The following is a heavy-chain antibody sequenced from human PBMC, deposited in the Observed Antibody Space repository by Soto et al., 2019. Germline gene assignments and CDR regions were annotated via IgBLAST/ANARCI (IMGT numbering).Heavy chain of an antibody. CDR1: GGSFSGYY. D-gene: IGHD5-12*01. CDR3: ARRYSGYGLDY. Sequence: SETLSLTCAVYGGSFSGYYWSWIRQPPGKGLEWIGEINHSGSTNYNPSLKSRVTISVDTSKNQFSLKLSSVTAADTAVYYCARRYSGYGLDYWGQGTLVTGSS. CDR2: INHSGST. V-gene: IGHV4-34*01. J-gene: IGHJ4*02.